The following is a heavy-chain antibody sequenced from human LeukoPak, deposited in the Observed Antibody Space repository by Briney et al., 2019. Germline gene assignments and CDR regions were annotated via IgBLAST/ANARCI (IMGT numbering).Heavy chain of an antibody. V-gene: IGHV1-69*05. CDR2: IIPIFGTA. CDR1: GGTFSSYA. D-gene: IGHD2-8*01. J-gene: IGHJ5*02. Sequence: GASVKVSCKVSGGTFSSYAISWVRQAPGQGLEWMGGIIPIFGTANYAQKFQGRVTVTTDESTSTAYMELSSLRSEDTAVYYCAREVSGYCTNGVCLNWFDPWGQGTLVTVSS. CDR3: AREVSGYCTNGVCLNWFDP.